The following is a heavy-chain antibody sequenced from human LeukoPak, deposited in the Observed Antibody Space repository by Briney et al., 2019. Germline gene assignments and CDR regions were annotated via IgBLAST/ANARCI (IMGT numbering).Heavy chain of an antibody. CDR3: AIDTSCSSCYWGDYYMDD. V-gene: IGHV3-30*02. D-gene: IGHD2-2*01. Sequence: GGSLRLSCAASRFTFSRYGMHWVRQAPGEGLEWVSFIRYDGSNKYYRDSVKGRFTISRDNSKNTLYLQMNSLRAENTAQYYFAIDTSCSSCYWGDYYMDDWLEGTTVTVCS. J-gene: IGHJ6*03. CDR2: IRYDGSNK. CDR1: RFTFSRYG.